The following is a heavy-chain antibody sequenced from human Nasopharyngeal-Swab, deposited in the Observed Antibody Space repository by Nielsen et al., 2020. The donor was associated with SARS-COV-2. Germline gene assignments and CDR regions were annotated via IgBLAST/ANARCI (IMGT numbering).Heavy chain of an antibody. CDR1: GFTFSSYS. V-gene: IGHV3-30*03. J-gene: IGHJ3*02. CDR2: ISYDGSIQ. D-gene: IGHD6-19*01. Sequence: SLKISCAASGFTFSSYSMNWVRQAPVKGLQWMAFISYDGSIQYYADSVKGRFTISRDTSKNTLYLHMNNLRPEDTAVYYCARGAVAGRNAFDIWGQGTMVTVSS. CDR3: ARGAVAGRNAFDI.